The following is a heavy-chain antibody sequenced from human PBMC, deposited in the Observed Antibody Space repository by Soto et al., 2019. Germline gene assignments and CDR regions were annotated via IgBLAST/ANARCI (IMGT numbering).Heavy chain of an antibody. CDR1: GFTFSSYA. J-gene: IGHJ6*02. CDR2: ISGSGGST. D-gene: IGHD4-17*01. CDR3: AKPTVTARYYYYGMDI. Sequence: EVQLLESGGGLVQPVGSLRLSCAASGFTFSSYAMSWVRQAPGKGLEWVSAISGSGGSTYYADSVKGRFTISRDNSKNTLYLQMNSLRAEDTAVYYCAKPTVTARYYYYGMDIWGQGTTVTVSS. V-gene: IGHV3-23*01.